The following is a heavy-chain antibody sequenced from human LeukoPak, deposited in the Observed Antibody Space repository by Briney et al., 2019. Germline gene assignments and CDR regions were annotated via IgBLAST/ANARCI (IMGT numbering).Heavy chain of an antibody. CDR3: ATSRSWRGLEP. J-gene: IGHJ5*02. D-gene: IGHD3-16*01. CDR1: GGSITSYY. Sequence: SETLSLTCTVSGGSITSYYWSWIRQPPRPGLERHGYIYYTSTTNYNPSFKSRGTLSVDTSKDQFSLKLTSVSAADAAAYYCATSRSWRGLEPWGQGTLVTVSS. V-gene: IGHV4-59*01. CDR2: IYYTSTT.